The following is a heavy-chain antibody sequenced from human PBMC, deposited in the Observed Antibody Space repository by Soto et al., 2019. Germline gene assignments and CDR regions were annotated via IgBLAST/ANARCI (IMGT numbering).Heavy chain of an antibody. CDR1: EGCLRCYD. CDR3: ASHSVIGVVLN. Sequence: VDEGCLRCYDVGWFSKKQGKGLEWIGEINHRGSTNYNPSLKSRVSISVDTSKNHFSLRLSSVTAADTAIYYCASHSVIGVVLNWGQRT. V-gene: IGHV4-34*01. J-gene: IGHJ1*01. CDR2: INHRGST. D-gene: IGHD3-3*01.